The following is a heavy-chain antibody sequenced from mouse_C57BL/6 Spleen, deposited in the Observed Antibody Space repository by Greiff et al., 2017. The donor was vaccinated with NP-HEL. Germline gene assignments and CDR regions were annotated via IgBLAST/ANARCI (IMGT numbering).Heavy chain of an antibody. CDR2: IDPSDSYT. J-gene: IGHJ2*01. V-gene: IGHV1-59*01. CDR1: GYTFTSYW. CDR3: ARGGQLRPFDY. Sequence: QVQLQQPGAELVRPGPSVKLSCKASGYTFTSYWMHWVKQRPGQGLEWIGVIDPSDSYTNYNQKFKGKATLTVDTSSSTAYMQLSSLTSEDSAVYYCARGGQLRPFDYWGQGTTLTVSS. D-gene: IGHD3-2*02.